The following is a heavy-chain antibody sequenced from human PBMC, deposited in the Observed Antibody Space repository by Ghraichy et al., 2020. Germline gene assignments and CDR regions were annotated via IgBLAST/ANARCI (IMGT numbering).Heavy chain of an antibody. D-gene: IGHD2-2*01. J-gene: IGHJ4*02. Sequence: GGSLRLSCAASGFSFDDYTMHWVRQGPGKGLEWVSLITWDGGTTYYADSVKGRFTISRDNSKNSLYLQMNSLKTEDTALYYCAKEGSSTRPFDYWGPGTLVTFSS. CDR2: ITWDGGTT. CDR3: AKEGSSTRPFDY. V-gene: IGHV3-43*01. CDR1: GFSFDDYT.